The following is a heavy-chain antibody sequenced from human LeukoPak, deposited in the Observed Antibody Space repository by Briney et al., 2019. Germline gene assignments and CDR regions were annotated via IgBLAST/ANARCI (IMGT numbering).Heavy chain of an antibody. D-gene: IGHD3-10*01. CDR1: GGSISSSSYY. V-gene: IGHV4-61*05. CDR2: IYYSGST. Sequence: PSETLSLTCTVSGGSISSSSYYWGWIRQPPGKGLEWIGYIYYSGSTNYNPSLKSRVTISVDTSKNQFSLKLSSVTAADTAVYYCARARGSSFDPWGQGTLVTVSS. CDR3: ARARGSSFDP. J-gene: IGHJ5*02.